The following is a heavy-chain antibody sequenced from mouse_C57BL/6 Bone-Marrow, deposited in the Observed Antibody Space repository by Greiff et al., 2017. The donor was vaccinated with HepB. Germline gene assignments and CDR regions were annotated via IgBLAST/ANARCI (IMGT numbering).Heavy chain of an antibody. CDR2: IDPENGDT. CDR1: GFNIKDDY. V-gene: IGHV14-4*01. CDR3: TTLGAYAMDY. J-gene: IGHJ4*01. Sequence: VQLQQSEAELVRPGASVKLSCTASGFNIKDDYMHWVKQRPEQGLEWIGWIDPENGDTEYASKFQGKATITADTSSNTAYLQLSSLTSEDTAVYYCTTLGAYAMDYWGQGTSVTVSS.